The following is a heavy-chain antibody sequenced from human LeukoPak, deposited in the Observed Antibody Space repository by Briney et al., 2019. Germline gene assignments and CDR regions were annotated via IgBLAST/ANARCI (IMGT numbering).Heavy chain of an antibody. V-gene: IGHV3-7*01. D-gene: IGHD3-22*01. CDR1: GFTFSRHS. CDR2: IKKDGSEK. J-gene: IGHJ4*02. Sequence: GGSLRLSCAASGFTFSRHSINWVRQAPGKGLEWVANIKKDGSEKYYVDSLKGRFTISRDNAKNSLYLQMNSLRVEDTAVYYCAREGGGYYDSSGYSQYYFDYWGQGTLVTVSS. CDR3: AREGGGYYDSSGYSQYYFDY.